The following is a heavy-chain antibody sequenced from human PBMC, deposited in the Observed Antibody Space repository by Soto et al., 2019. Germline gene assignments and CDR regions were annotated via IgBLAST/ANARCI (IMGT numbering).Heavy chain of an antibody. V-gene: IGHV4-31*03. CDR3: ARARWWTGYYYYGMDV. CDR1: GGSISRGGYY. CDR2: IYYNGST. D-gene: IGHD2-15*01. J-gene: IGHJ6*02. Sequence: QVQLQESGPGLVKPSQTLSLTCSVSGGSISRGGYYWSWIRQHPGKGLEWIGYIYYNGSTYYNPSLKRRVTISVDTSKNQFSLKLSSVTAADTAVYYCARARWWTGYYYYGMDVWGQGTTVTVSS.